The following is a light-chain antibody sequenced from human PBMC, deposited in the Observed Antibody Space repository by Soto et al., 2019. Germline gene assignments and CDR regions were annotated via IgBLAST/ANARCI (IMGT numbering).Light chain of an antibody. Sequence: DIQMTKSPSTLSASVGDRVTITCRASQSISTRISTWLAWYQQKPGKAPKFLIYEASTLESGVPSRFSGSGSGTEFTLTISSLQPDDFATYYCQQYYSYPLTFGGGTKGEI. V-gene: IGKV1-5*03. CDR1: QSISTRISTW. J-gene: IGKJ4*01. CDR2: EAS. CDR3: QQYYSYPLT.